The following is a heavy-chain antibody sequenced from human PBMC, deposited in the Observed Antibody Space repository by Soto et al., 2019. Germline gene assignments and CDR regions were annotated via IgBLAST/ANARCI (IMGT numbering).Heavy chain of an antibody. D-gene: IGHD6-13*01. J-gene: IGHJ4*02. Sequence: SVKVSCKASGGTFSSYTISWVRQAPGQGLEWMGRIIPILGIANYAQKFQGRVTITADKSTSTAYMELSSLRSEDTAVYYCARGRSSSWPNYDYWGQGTLVTVPQ. CDR3: ARGRSSSWPNYDY. V-gene: IGHV1-69*02. CDR1: GGTFSSYT. CDR2: IIPILGIA.